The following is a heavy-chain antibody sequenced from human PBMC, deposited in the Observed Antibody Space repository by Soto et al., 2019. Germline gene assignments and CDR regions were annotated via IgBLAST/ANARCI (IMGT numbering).Heavy chain of an antibody. V-gene: IGHV3-23*01. CDR3: AKDLHGSGWSFDQ. J-gene: IGHJ4*02. CDR1: GFTFSTQA. Sequence: GGSLRLSCSASGFTFSTQAMAWVRQAPGKGLEWVSALISSGESPDYADSVTGRFTISRDNSKNTLYLQMDSLRADDTAVYYCAKDLHGSGWSFDQWGQGTVVTVAS. D-gene: IGHD6-19*01. CDR2: LISSGESP.